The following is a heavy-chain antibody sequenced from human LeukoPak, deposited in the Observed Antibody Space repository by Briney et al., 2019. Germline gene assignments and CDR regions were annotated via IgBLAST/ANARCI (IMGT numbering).Heavy chain of an antibody. V-gene: IGHV4-59*01. CDR3: ARAGHNRNGSVYYYYYYMDV. CDR2: IYYSGST. D-gene: IGHD3-10*01. Sequence: SETLSLTCTVSGGSISSYYWSWIRQPPGKGLEWIGYIYYSGSTNYNPSLKSRVTISVDTSKNQFSLKLSSVTAADTAVYYCARAGHNRNGSVYYYYYYMDVWGKGTTVTVSS. J-gene: IGHJ6*03. CDR1: GGSISSYY.